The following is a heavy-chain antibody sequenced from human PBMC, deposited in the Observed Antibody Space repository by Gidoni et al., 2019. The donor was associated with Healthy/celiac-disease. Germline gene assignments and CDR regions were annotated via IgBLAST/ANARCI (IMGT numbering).Heavy chain of an antibody. Sequence: QVQLVQSGAEVKKPGASVKVSCKASGYTFTSYGISWVRQAPGQGLEWMGWISAYNGNTNYAQKLQGRVTMTTDTSTSTAYMELRSLRSDDTAVYYCARDLRVTTNYYYYGMDVWGQGTTVTVSS. CDR2: ISAYNGNT. J-gene: IGHJ6*02. V-gene: IGHV1-18*01. CDR3: ARDLRVTTNYYYYGMDV. D-gene: IGHD4-17*01. CDR1: GYTFTSYG.